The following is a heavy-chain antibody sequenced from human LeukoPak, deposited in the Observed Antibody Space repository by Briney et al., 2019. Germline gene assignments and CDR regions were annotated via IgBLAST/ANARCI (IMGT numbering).Heavy chain of an antibody. CDR2: IRSDGNIT. D-gene: IGHD3-3*01. J-gene: IGHJ4*02. V-gene: IGHV3-74*01. CDR1: GFTFSNYW. CDR3: GRSGDFWSGSGVAY. Sequence: GGSLRLSCAASGFTFSNYWMYWVRQAPGKGLVWVSQIRSDGNITNYADSVKGRFTISRDNAKNTLVLQMNSLRAEDTAVYYCGRSGDFWSGSGVAYWGQGTLVTVSS.